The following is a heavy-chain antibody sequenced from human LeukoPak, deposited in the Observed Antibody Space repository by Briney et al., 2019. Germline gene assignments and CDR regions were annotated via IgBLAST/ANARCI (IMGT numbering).Heavy chain of an antibody. CDR3: ARIQSSSSPFDY. D-gene: IGHD2-2*01. CDR2: IYYSGTT. J-gene: IGHJ4*02. CDR1: GGSVSSNY. Sequence: SETLSLTCTVSGGSVSSNYWSWIRQPPGKGLEWIGYIYYSGTTTYNPSLESRVTMSFDTSKIQVSLRLSSVTAADTAVYYCARIQSSSSPFDYWGQGTLVTVSS. V-gene: IGHV4-59*02.